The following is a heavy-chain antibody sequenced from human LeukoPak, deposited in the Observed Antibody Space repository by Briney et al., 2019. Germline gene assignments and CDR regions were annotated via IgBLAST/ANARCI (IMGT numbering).Heavy chain of an antibody. CDR2: ICYSGST. V-gene: IGHV4-39*01. D-gene: IGHD4-17*01. CDR3: ARGATVTTVDLWNWFDP. J-gene: IGHJ5*02. CDR1: GGSISSSSYY. Sequence: TSETLSLTCTVSGGSISSSSYYWGWIRQPPGKGLEWIGSICYSGSTYYNPSLKSRVTISVDTSKNQFSLKLSSVTAADTAVYYCARGATVTTVDLWNWFDPWGQGTLVTVSS.